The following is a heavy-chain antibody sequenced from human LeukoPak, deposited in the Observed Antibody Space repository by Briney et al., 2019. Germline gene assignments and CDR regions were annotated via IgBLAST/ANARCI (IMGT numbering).Heavy chain of an antibody. D-gene: IGHD5-18*01. V-gene: IGHV1-24*01. CDR2: FDPEDGET. Sequence: ASVKVSCKVSGYTLTELSMHWVRQAPGKGLEWMGGFDPEDGETIYAQKFQGRVTMTEDTSTDTAYMELSSLRSEDTAVYYCATEVVWSRLWFGGSVGWGQGTLVTVSS. CDR1: GYTLTELS. J-gene: IGHJ4*02. CDR3: ATEVVWSRLWFGGSVG.